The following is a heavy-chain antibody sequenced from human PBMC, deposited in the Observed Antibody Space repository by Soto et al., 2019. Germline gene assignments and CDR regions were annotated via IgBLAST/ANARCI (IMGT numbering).Heavy chain of an antibody. D-gene: IGHD1-26*01. CDR2: FDPEDGET. Sequence: ASVKVSCKASGYTLTELSMHWVRQAPGKGLEWMGGFDPEDGETIYAQKFQGRVTMTEYTSTDTAYMELSSLRSEDTAVYYCATAFELELPYYFDYWGQGPLVTVSS. CDR1: GYTLTELS. J-gene: IGHJ4*02. V-gene: IGHV1-24*01. CDR3: ATAFELELPYYFDY.